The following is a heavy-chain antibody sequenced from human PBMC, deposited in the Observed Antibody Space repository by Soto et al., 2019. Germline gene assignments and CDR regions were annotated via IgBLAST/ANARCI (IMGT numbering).Heavy chain of an antibody. J-gene: IGHJ4*02. D-gene: IGHD7-27*01. CDR1: GGSISSYY. CDR2: IYYSGST. V-gene: IGHV4-59*08. CDR3: ARKAGDFDY. Sequence: SETLSLTCTVSGGSISSYYWSWIRQPPGKGLEWIGYIYYSGSTNYNPSLKSRVTISVDTSKNQFSLKLSSVTAADTAVYYCARKAGDFDYWGPGTLVTVSS.